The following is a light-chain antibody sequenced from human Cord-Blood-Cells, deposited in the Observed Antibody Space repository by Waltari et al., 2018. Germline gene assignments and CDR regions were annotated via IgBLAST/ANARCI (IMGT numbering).Light chain of an antibody. CDR1: SSYVGGYNY. J-gene: IGLJ2*01. CDR3: SSYTSSSTLV. Sequence: QSALTQPASVSGSPGQSLTTSCTGTSSYVGGYNYVSWYQQHPGKAPKLMIYDVSNRPSGVSNRFSGSKSGNTASLTISGLQAEDEADYYCSSYTSSSTLVFGGGTKLTVL. V-gene: IGLV2-14*01. CDR2: DVS.